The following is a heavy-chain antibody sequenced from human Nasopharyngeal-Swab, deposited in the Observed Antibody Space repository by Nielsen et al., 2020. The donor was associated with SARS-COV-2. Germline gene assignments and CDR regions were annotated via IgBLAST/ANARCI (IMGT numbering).Heavy chain of an antibody. CDR3: ARGAGDSYYYYYYGMDV. Sequence: SVKVSCKASGYAFTGYYMHWVRQAPGQGLEWMGWINPNSGGTNYAQKFQGRVTMTRNTSISTAYMELSSLRSEDTAVYYCARGAGDSYYYYYYGMDVWGQGTTVTVSS. CDR2: INPNSGGT. J-gene: IGHJ6*02. CDR1: GYAFTGYY. V-gene: IGHV1-2*02. D-gene: IGHD2-21*02.